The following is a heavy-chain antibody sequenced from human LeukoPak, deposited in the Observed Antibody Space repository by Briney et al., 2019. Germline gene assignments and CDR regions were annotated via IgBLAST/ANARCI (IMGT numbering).Heavy chain of an antibody. CDR2: IRSKAYGGTT. D-gene: IGHD2-8*01. Sequence: GGSLRLSCTASGFTFGDYAMSWFRQAPGKGLEWVGFIRSKAYGGTTEYAASVKGRFTISRDDSKSIAYLQMNSLKTEDTAAYYCTRDPGWNIVLTMDVWGKGTTVTVSS. V-gene: IGHV3-49*03. CDR3: TRDPGWNIVLTMDV. CDR1: GFTFGDYA. J-gene: IGHJ6*03.